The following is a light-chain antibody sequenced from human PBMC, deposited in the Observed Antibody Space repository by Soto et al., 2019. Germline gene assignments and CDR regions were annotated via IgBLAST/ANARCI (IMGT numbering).Light chain of an antibody. CDR1: QNVANY. J-gene: IGKJ1*01. V-gene: IGKV3-11*01. Sequence: EIVLTQSPATLSLSPGERATLSCMASQNVANYLDWYQQKPGQAPRLLIYESSNRATGIAARFSGSGSGTDFTLTISSLEPEDFAVYYCQQRSNWPRTFGQGTKVDIK. CDR3: QQRSNWPRT. CDR2: ESS.